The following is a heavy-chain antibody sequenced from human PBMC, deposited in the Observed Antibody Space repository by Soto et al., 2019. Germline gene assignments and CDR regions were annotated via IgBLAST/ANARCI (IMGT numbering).Heavy chain of an antibody. V-gene: IGHV3-23*01. CDR2: ISGSGGST. CDR3: AEDRYCSGGSCSLEFDY. J-gene: IGHJ4*02. Sequence: EVQLLGSGGGLVQPGGSLRLSCAASGFTFSSYAMSWVRQAPGKGLEWVSGISGSGGSTYYADSVKGRFTISRDNSKNALYLQMNSLRAEDTAVYYCAEDRYCSGGSCSLEFDYWGQGTLVTVSS. CDR1: GFTFSSYA. D-gene: IGHD2-15*01.